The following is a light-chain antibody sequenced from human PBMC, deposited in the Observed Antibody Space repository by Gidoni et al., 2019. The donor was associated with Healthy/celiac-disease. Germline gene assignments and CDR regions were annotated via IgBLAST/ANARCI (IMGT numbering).Light chain of an antibody. CDR1: QSISSY. V-gene: IGKV1-39*01. CDR2: AAP. CDR3: QQSYSTPLT. J-gene: IGKJ4*01. Sequence: DIQMIQSPSSLSASVGDRVTITCRASQSISSYLNGYQQKPGKAPKLLIYAAPSLQSRVTSMFSGSGSRTDFTLTISSLQPEDFATYYCQQSYSTPLTFGGGTKVEIK.